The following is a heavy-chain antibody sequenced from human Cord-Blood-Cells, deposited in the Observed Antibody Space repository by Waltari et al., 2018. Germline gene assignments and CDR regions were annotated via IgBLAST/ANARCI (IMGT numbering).Heavy chain of an antibody. J-gene: IGHJ4*02. CDR3: ARVAGYSSGWYRGYFDY. Sequence: QVQLQQSGPGLVKPSQTLSLTCAISGDSVSSNSAAWNWIRQSPSRGLEWLGRTYYRSKWYNDYAVSVKSRITIHPDTSKNQFSLQLNSVTPEDTAVYYCARVAGYSSGWYRGYFDYWGQGTLVTVSS. CDR2: TYYRSKWYN. D-gene: IGHD6-19*01. V-gene: IGHV6-1*01. CDR1: GDSVSSNSAA.